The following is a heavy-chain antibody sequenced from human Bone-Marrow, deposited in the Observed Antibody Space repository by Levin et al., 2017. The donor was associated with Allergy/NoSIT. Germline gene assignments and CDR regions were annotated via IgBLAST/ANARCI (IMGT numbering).Heavy chain of an antibody. Sequence: GESLKISCAASGFTFRSYVMSWVRQAPGKGLEWVSAISGDGGSTYYADSVKGRFTISRDNSKNTLFLQTNSLRAEDTAVYYCAKDLERGYSGYDVSGWPRFDYWGQGTLVTVSS. V-gene: IGHV3-23*01. CDR2: ISGDGGST. J-gene: IGHJ4*02. D-gene: IGHD5-12*01. CDR3: AKDLERGYSGYDVSGWPRFDY. CDR1: GFTFRSYV.